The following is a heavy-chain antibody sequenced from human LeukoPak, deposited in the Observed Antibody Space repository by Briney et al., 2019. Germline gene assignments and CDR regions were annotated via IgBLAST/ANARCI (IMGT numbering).Heavy chain of an antibody. CDR2: ISYDGSNK. Sequence: GGSLRLSCAASGFTLSSYAMHWVRQARGKGLEWVAVISYDGSNKYYADSVKGRFTISRDNSKNTLYLQMNSMRAEDTAVYYCARDPLGDSTYYFDYWGQGTLVTVSS. CDR1: GFTLSSYA. V-gene: IGHV3-30*04. CDR3: ARDPLGDSTYYFDY. D-gene: IGHD2-21*01. J-gene: IGHJ4*02.